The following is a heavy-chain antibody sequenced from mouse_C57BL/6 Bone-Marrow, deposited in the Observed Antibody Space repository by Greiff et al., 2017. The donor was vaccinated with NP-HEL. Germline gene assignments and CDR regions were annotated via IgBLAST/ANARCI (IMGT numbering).Heavy chain of an antibody. CDR2: FYPGGGSI. CDR1: GYTFTEYT. V-gene: IGHV1-62-2*01. Sequence: QVQLQQSGAELVKPGASVKLSCKASGYTFTEYTIHWVKQRSGQGLEWIGWFYPGGGSIKYNEKFKDKATLTADKSSSTVYMEHIRLTSEESVVYFCAIHVQHYCDDWGQGTTLTVCS. J-gene: IGHJ2*01. D-gene: IGHD6-1*01. CDR3: AIHVQHYCDD.